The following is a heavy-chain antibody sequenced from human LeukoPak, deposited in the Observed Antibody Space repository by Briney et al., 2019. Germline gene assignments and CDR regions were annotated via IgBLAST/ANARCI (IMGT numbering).Heavy chain of an antibody. CDR1: GFTFSNFG. J-gene: IGHJ3*02. Sequence: GGSLRLSCAASGFTFSNFGMHWVRQAPGKGLEWVAFIRFDGTSEFYADSVKARFTISRDNSQNTVSLQLNNLRIEDTAVYYCAREGVDTAMAPGYAFDIWGQGTMVTVSS. CDR2: IRFDGTSE. V-gene: IGHV3-30*02. D-gene: IGHD5-18*01. CDR3: AREGVDTAMAPGYAFDI.